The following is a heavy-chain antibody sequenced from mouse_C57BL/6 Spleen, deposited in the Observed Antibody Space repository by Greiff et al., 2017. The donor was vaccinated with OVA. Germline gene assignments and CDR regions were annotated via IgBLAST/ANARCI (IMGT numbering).Heavy chain of an antibody. D-gene: IGHD2-4*01. Sequence: LVESGPGLVKPSQSLSLTCSVTGYSITSGYYWNWIRQFPGNKLEWMGYISYDGSHNYNPSLKNRISITRDTSKNQFFLKLHSVTTDDTATYYCARGDLNDYDDGYAMDYWGQGTSVTVSS. CDR2: ISYDGSH. J-gene: IGHJ4*01. CDR3: ARGDLNDYDDGYAMDY. V-gene: IGHV3-6*01. CDR1: GYSITSGYY.